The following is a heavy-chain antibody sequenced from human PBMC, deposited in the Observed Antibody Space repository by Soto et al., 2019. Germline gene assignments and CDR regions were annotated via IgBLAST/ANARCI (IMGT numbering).Heavy chain of an antibody. CDR1: GDSISTYY. Sequence: KPSETLSLTCTVSGDSISTYYWTWIRQPPGKGLEWIGYIYNSATTKYNPSLKSRVTISVDTSKNQFSLKLSSVTAADTAVYWCARDSRLVQIPSSNRYYYPGMDVWGQGTPVTVSS. D-gene: IGHD2-2*01. J-gene: IGHJ6*02. CDR3: ARDSRLVQIPSSNRYYYPGMDV. V-gene: IGHV4-59*12. CDR2: IYNSATT.